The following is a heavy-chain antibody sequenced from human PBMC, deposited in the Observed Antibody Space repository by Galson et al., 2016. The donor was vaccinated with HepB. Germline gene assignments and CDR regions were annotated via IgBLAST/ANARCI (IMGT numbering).Heavy chain of an antibody. CDR1: GFTFSSYS. V-gene: IGHV3-48*02. CDR2: NTHTTNTI. CDR3: ARDGGGGYKLDY. D-gene: IGHD5-24*01. J-gene: IGHJ4*02. Sequence: SLRLSCAASGFTFSSYSMNWVRQAPGKGLEWVSHNTHTTNTIYYADSVKGRFTISRDNAKNSVYLQMNSLRDEDTAVYFCARDGGGGYKLDYWGQGTLVTVSS.